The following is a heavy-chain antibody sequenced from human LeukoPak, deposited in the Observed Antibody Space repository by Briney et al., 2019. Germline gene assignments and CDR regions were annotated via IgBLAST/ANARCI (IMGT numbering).Heavy chain of an antibody. J-gene: IGHJ5*02. CDR2: IYSGGST. CDR3: ARESLPAWFDP. CDR1: GFTVSSNY. V-gene: IGHV3-53*01. Sequence: GGSLRLSCAASGFTVSSNYMSWVRQAPGKGLEWVSVIYSGGSTYYADSVKSRFTISRDNSKNTLYLQMNSLRAEDTAVYYCARESLPAWFDPWGQGTLVTVSS.